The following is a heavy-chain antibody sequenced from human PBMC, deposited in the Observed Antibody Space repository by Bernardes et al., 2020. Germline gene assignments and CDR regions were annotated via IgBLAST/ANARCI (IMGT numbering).Heavy chain of an antibody. CDR3: ARGGEVVPAAISTNWFDP. D-gene: IGHD2-2*01. CDR2: IIPIFGTA. CDR1: GGTFSSYA. V-gene: IGHV1-69*13. Sequence: SVKVSCKASGGTFSSYAISWVRQAPGQGLEWMGGIIPIFGTANYAQKFQGRVTITADESTSTAYMELSSLRSEDTAVYYCARGGEVVPAAISTNWFDPWGQGTLVTVSS. J-gene: IGHJ5*02.